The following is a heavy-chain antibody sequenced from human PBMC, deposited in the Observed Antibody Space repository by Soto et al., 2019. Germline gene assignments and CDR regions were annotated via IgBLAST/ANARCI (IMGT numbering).Heavy chain of an antibody. CDR3: AADPYCGGDCYFDY. V-gene: IGHV1-58*01. CDR2: IVVGSGNT. D-gene: IGHD2-21*02. J-gene: IGHJ4*02. CDR1: GFTFFTSA. Sequence: SVKVSCKASGFTFFTSAVQWVRQARGQGLEWVGWIVVGSGNTNYAQKFQERVTITRDMSTNTAYMELTSLRSEDTAVYYCAADPYCGGDCYFDYWGQGIMVTVSS.